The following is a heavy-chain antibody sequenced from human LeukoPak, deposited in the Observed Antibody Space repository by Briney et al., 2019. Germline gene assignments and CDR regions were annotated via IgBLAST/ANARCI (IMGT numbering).Heavy chain of an antibody. CDR2: IYPGDSET. D-gene: IGHD3-10*01. CDR3: AKNEGRGVTNPNLFDY. V-gene: IGHV5-51*01. Sequence: GESLKISFKGSGYRFTNYWIGWVRPMSGKGLEWMGIIYPGDSETRYSPSFQGQVTISADKSISTAYLQWSSLKASDTAMYYCAKNEGRGVTNPNLFDYWGQGTLVTVSS. J-gene: IGHJ4*02. CDR1: GYRFTNYW.